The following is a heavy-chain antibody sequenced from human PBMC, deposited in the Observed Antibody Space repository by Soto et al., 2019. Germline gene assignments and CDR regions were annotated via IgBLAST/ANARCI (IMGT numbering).Heavy chain of an antibody. D-gene: IGHD5-12*01. CDR1: GYTFTGYY. CDR2: INPNSGGT. J-gene: IGHJ3*02. CDR3: ARGDIVATISRDDAFDI. Sequence: ASVKVSCKASGYTFTGYYMHWVRQAPGQGLEWMGWINPNSGGTNYAQKFQGWVTMTRDTSISTAYMELSRLRSDDTAVYYCARGDIVATISRDDAFDIWGQGTMVTVS. V-gene: IGHV1-2*04.